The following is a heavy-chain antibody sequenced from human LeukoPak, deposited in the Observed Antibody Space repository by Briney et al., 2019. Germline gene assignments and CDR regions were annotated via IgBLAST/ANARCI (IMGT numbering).Heavy chain of an antibody. CDR3: ARGSTWIQLWLLFY. CDR1: GGTFSSFA. Sequence: SVKVSCKASGGTFSSFAISWVRQAPGQGLEWMGGIIPIFGTANYAQKFQGRVTITADESTSTAYMELSSLRSEDTAVYYCARGSTWIQLWLLFYWGQGTLVTVSS. V-gene: IGHV1-69*13. D-gene: IGHD5-18*01. J-gene: IGHJ4*02. CDR2: IIPIFGTA.